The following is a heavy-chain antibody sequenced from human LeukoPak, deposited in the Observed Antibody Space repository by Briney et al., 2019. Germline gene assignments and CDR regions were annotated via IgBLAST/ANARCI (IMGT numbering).Heavy chain of an antibody. V-gene: IGHV1-46*01. CDR3: ASNPPRTGDFNS. D-gene: IGHD7-27*01. CDR1: GHTFTSYY. J-gene: IGHJ4*02. CDR2: MNPSGGST. Sequence: ASVKVSCKASGHTFTSYYMHWVRQAPGQGLEWMGIMNPSGGSTRYAQKFQGRVTMTRDTSINTAYMELSSLRSEDTAVYYCASNPPRTGDFNSWGQGALVTVSS.